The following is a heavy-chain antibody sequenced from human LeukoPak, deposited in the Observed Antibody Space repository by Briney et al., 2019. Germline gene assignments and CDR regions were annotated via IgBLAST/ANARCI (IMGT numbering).Heavy chain of an antibody. D-gene: IGHD6-19*01. CDR3: VREGGSGWYSGWFDP. V-gene: IGHV3-7*01. CDR2: IKKDGSEK. Sequence: PGGSLRLSCAASGFTFSSYWMSWVRQAPGKGLEWVANIKKDGSEKKYVDSVKGRFTISRDNAENSLHLQMNSLRAEDTAVYYCVREGGSGWYSGWFDPWGQGTLVTVSS. CDR1: GFTFSSYW. J-gene: IGHJ5*02.